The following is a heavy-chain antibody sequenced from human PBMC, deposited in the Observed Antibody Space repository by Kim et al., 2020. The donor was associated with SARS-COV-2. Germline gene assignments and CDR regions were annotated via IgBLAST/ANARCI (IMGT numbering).Heavy chain of an antibody. CDR2: ISYDGSNK. J-gene: IGHJ6*02. V-gene: IGHV3-33*05. D-gene: IGHD3-10*01. CDR1: GFTFSSYG. CDR3: ARDEYVGDYYYYGMDV. Sequence: GGSLRLSCAASGFTFSSYGMHWVRQAPGKGLEWVAVISYDGSNKYYADSVKGRFTISRDNSKNTLYLQMNSLRAEDTAVYYCARDEYVGDYYYYGMDVWGQGTTVTVSS.